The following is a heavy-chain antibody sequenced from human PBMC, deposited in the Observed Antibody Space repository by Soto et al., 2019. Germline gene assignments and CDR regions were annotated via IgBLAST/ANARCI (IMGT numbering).Heavy chain of an antibody. J-gene: IGHJ4*02. CDR2: IKQDGSEK. CDR3: ATLSSTWPRDY. D-gene: IGHD6-13*01. Sequence: TGGSLRLSCAASGFTFSSHWMSWVRQAPGKGLEWVANIKQDGSEKYYVDSVKGRFTISRDNAKNSLYLQMNSLRAEDTAVYYCATLSSTWPRDYWGQGTLVTVSS. V-gene: IGHV3-7*03. CDR1: GFTFSSHW.